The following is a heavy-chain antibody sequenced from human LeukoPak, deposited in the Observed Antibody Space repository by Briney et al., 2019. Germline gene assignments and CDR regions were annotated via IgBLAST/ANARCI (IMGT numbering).Heavy chain of an antibody. CDR3: ARSMVRGVIIRAFDY. Sequence: GGSLRLSCAASGFTFSSYGMSWVRQAPGKGLEWVSAISGSGGSTYYADSVKGRFTISRDNAKKSLYLQMNSLRAEDTAVYYCARSMVRGVIIRAFDYWGQGTLVTVSS. V-gene: IGHV3-23*01. CDR2: ISGSGGST. J-gene: IGHJ4*02. CDR1: GFTFSSYG. D-gene: IGHD3-10*01.